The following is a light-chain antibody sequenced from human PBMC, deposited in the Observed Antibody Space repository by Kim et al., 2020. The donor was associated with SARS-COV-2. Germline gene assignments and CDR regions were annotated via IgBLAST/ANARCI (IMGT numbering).Light chain of an antibody. V-gene: IGLV1-51*01. CDR2: DNN. Sequence: QSVLTQPPSVSAAPGQKVTISCSGSSFNIGNNYVSWYQQFPGTATKLLIYDNNERPSGIPDRFSGSKSGTSATLGITGLQTGDEADYYCGTWDTSLTALLFGGGTQLTVL. CDR3: GTWDTSLTALL. CDR1: SFNIGNNY. J-gene: IGLJ2*01.